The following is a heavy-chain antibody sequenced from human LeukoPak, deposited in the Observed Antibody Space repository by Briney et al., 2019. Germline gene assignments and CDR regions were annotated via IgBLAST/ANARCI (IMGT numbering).Heavy chain of an antibody. CDR1: GYTFTSYG. J-gene: IGHJ6*02. CDR3: ARLCGDYGDYLGLHYYYYYGMDV. Sequence: ASVKVSCKASGYTFTSYGISWVRQAPGQGLEWMGWISAYNGNTNYAQKLQGRVTMTTDTSTSTAYMELRSLRSDDTAVYYCARLCGDYGDYLGLHYYYYYGMDVWGQRTTVTVSS. CDR2: ISAYNGNT. V-gene: IGHV1-18*01. D-gene: IGHD4-17*01.